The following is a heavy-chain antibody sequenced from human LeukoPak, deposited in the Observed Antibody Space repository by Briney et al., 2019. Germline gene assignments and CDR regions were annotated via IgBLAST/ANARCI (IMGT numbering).Heavy chain of an antibody. CDR2: IATSSSTI. J-gene: IGHJ6*03. D-gene: IGHD6-25*01. V-gene: IGHV3-48*01. CDR3: ARFAAGGSYYYYMDV. Sequence: HPGGSLRLSCAASGFIFSRNALHWVRQAPGKGLEWVSNIATSSSTIYYADSVKGRFTISRDNAKNSLYLQMNSLRADDTAVYYCARFAAGGSYYYYMDVWGKGTTVTVSS. CDR1: GFIFSRNA.